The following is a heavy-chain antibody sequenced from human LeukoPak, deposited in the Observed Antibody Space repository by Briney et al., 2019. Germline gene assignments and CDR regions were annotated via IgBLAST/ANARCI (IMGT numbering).Heavy chain of an antibody. D-gene: IGHD6-13*01. CDR3: ARVPSPSIAAADDAFDI. CDR2: IYHSGST. J-gene: IGHJ3*02. CDR1: GGSISSSNW. Sequence: SETLSLTCAVSGGSISSSNWWSWVRQPPGKGLEWIGEIYHSGSTNYNPSLKSRVTISVDKSKNQFSLKLSSVTAADTAVYYCARVPSPSIAAADDAFDIWGQGTMVTVSS. V-gene: IGHV4-4*02.